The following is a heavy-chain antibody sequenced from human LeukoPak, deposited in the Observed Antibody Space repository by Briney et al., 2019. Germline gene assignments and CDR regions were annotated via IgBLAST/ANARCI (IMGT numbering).Heavy chain of an antibody. Sequence: GGSLRLSCAVSGLTFSTYWMSWVRQAPGQGLEWVANVKHDGSEKYYVDSVKGRFTISRDNSKNTLFLDMSDLRVEDTAVYYCARDLSAAFDFWGQGVLVTVFS. CDR1: GLTFSTYW. D-gene: IGHD6-19*01. J-gene: IGHJ4*02. CDR2: VKHDGSEK. CDR3: ARDLSAAFDF. V-gene: IGHV3-7*01.